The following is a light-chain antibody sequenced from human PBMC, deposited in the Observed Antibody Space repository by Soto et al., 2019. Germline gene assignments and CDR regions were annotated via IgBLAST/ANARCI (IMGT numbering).Light chain of an antibody. Sequence: DIQMTQSPSSLSASVGDRVNITCRASQTVSSYLNWYQQKPGTVPKLLIYATSNLQSGVPSRFSGRGFGTDLNLTISSLQPEDFATYYCQQSFTTPSFGQGTRLEIK. CDR3: QQSFTTPS. J-gene: IGKJ5*01. CDR2: ATS. CDR1: QTVSSY. V-gene: IGKV1-39*01.